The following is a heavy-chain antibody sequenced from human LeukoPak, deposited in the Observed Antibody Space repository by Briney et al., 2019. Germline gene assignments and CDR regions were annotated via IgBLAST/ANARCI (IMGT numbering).Heavy chain of an antibody. V-gene: IGHV3-49*04. CDR3: TRGWADILTGYYPHCMDV. D-gene: IGHD3-9*01. CDR2: IRSKAYGGTT. CDR1: GFIFGDYA. J-gene: IGHJ6*03. Sequence: GGSLRLSCTASGFIFGDYAMSWVRQAPGKGLEWVGFIRSKAYGGTTEYAASVKGRFTISRDDSKSIAYLQMNSLKTEDTAVYYCTRGWADILTGYYPHCMDVWGKGTTVTVSS.